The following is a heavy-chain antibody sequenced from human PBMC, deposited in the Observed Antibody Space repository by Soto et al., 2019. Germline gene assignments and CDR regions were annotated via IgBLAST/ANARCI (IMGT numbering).Heavy chain of an antibody. D-gene: IGHD5-18*01. CDR3: ARVVLWLGAFDI. CDR2: MNPNSGNT. CDR1: GYTFTSYD. V-gene: IGHV1-8*01. Sequence: ASVKVSCKASGYTFTSYDINWVRQATGQGLEWMGWMNPNSGNTGYAQKFQGRVTMTRNTSISTAYMELSSLRSEDTAVYYCARVVLWLGAFDIWGQGTMVTVS. J-gene: IGHJ3*02.